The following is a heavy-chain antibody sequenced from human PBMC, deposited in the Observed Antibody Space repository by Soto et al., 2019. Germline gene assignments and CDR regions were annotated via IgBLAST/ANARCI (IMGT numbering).Heavy chain of an antibody. J-gene: IGHJ4*02. CDR1: GVSISSGGYS. CDR3: ARVDDGSGSFDY. CDR2: IFHSGTD. V-gene: IGHV4-30-2*01. D-gene: IGHD3-10*01. Sequence: PSETLSLTCVVSGVSISSGGYSWTWVRQRPGKGLEWIGNIFHSGTDYYNPSLKSRVTMSVDKSKNQFSLRVNSVSAADTAVYYCARVDDGSGSFDYWGQGTLVTVSS.